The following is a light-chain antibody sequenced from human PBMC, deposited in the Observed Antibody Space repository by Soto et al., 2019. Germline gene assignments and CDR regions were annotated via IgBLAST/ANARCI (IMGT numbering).Light chain of an antibody. CDR3: QQYGSSPPIT. CDR2: GAS. J-gene: IGKJ1*01. CDR1: QSVSSN. Sequence: EIGMTQSPATVSVCPGERATLPCRASQSVSSNLAWYQQKPGQAPRLLIYGASSRATGIPDRFSGSGSGTDFTLTISRLEPEDFAVYYCQQYGSSPPITFGQGTKVDI. V-gene: IGKV3-20*01.